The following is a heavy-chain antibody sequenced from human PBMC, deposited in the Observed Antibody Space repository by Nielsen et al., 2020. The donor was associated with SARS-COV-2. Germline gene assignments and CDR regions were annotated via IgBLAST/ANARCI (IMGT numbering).Heavy chain of an antibody. CDR2: IDPSDSYT. CDR3: ARHELELYAFDI. J-gene: IGHJ3*02. Sequence: KVSCKGSGYSFTSYWISWVRQMPGKGLEWMGRIDPSDSYTNYSPSFQGHVTISADKSISTAYLQWSSLKASDTAMYYCARHELELYAFDIWGQGTMVTVSS. CDR1: GYSFTSYW. D-gene: IGHD1-7*01. V-gene: IGHV5-10-1*01.